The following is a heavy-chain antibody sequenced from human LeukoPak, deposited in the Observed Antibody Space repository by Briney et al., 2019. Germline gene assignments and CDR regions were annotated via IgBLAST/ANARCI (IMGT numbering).Heavy chain of an antibody. Sequence: GGSLRLSCTASGFIFSDYGMHWVRQAPGKRPECVAFLRSDGSNIYCGDSVRGRFTISRGNSKSTVYLQMSSLRADDTAVYYCARDSYWFDPWGQGTLVTVSS. CDR1: GFIFSDYG. J-gene: IGHJ5*02. V-gene: IGHV3-30*02. CDR3: ARDSYWFDP. CDR2: LRSDGSNI.